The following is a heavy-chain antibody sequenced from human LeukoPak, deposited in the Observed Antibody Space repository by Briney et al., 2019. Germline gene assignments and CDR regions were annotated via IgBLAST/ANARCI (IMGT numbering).Heavy chain of an antibody. V-gene: IGHV3-23*01. J-gene: IGHJ4*02. CDR3: ARDIYYDSSGYYGSVY. CDR2: VSGSGGST. D-gene: IGHD3-22*01. Sequence: GGSLRLSCTASGFTFSSYSMSWVRQAPGKGLEWVSAVSGSGGSTYYADSVKGRFTISRDNSKNTLYLQMNSLRAEDTAVYYCARDIYYDSSGYYGSVYWGQGTLVTVSS. CDR1: GFTFSSYS.